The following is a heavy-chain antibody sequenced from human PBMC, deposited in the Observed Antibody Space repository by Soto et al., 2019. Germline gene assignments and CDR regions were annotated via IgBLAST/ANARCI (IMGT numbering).Heavy chain of an antibody. J-gene: IGHJ3*02. CDR3: ARVKAQLLSRGWYGGDDI. CDR1: GFTFSTYA. Sequence: EVQLLESGGGLVQPGGSLRLSCAASGFTFSTYAMSWVRQAPGKGLEWVATIRGSGGNTRYADSVKGRFTTSGDNSEYTGYLQMTSLRAEDTAVYYCARVKAQLLSRGWYGGDDIWGHGTMVTVSS. D-gene: IGHD2-2*01. CDR2: IRGSGGNT. V-gene: IGHV3-23*01.